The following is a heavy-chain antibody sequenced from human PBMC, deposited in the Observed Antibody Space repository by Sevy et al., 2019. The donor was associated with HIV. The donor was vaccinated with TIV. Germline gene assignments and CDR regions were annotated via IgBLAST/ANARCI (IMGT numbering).Heavy chain of an antibody. D-gene: IGHD6-6*01. V-gene: IGHV3-30*18. CDR2: ISYDGSNK. CDR3: AKVLIMGAARPFDY. J-gene: IGHJ4*02. Sequence: GGSLRLSCAASGFTFSSYGMHWVRQAPGKGLEWVAVISYDGSNKYYADSVKGRFTISRDNSKNTLYLQMNSLRAEDTAVYYCAKVLIMGAARPFDYWGQGTLVTVSS. CDR1: GFTFSSYG.